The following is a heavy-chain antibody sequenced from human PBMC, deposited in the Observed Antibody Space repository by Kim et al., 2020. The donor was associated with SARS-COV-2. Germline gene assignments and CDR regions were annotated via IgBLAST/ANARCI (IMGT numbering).Heavy chain of an antibody. CDR1: GYTFTGYY. Sequence: ASVKVSCKASGYTFTGYYIHWVRQAPGQGLEWMGWINPNSGGTNYAQKFQDRVTLTRDTSISTAYMDLSRLRSDDTAVYYCAREGIADTTDVAIFGVVPYWGQGTLVTVSS. V-gene: IGHV1-2*02. CDR2: INPNSGGT. CDR3: AREGIADTTDVAIFGVVPY. J-gene: IGHJ4*02. D-gene: IGHD3-3*01.